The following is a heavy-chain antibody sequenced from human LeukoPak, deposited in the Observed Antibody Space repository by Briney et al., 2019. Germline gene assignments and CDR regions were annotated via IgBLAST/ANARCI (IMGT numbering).Heavy chain of an antibody. V-gene: IGHV5-10-1*01. CDR2: IDPSDSYT. CDR1: GYSFTSYW. D-gene: IGHD2-2*02. J-gene: IGHJ4*02. Sequence: GESLKISCKGSGYSFTSYWISLVRQMPGKGLEWMGRIDPSDSYTNYSPSFQGHVTISADKSISTAYLQWSSLKASDTDMYYCARYFLTAIPFDYWGQGTLVTVSS. CDR3: ARYFLTAIPFDY.